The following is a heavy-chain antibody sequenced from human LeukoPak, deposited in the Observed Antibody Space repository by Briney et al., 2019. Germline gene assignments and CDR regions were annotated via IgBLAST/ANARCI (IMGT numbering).Heavy chain of an antibody. V-gene: IGHV4-39*02. CDR1: GGFISSSSYY. CDR2: IYYSGST. Sequence: PSETLSLTCIVSGGFISSSSYYWGWIRQPPGKGLEYIGSIYYSGSTYYNPSLKSRLTISVDTSKNQFSLKLSSVTAADTAVYYCARDTYNYGSSAYYFDYWGQGTLVTVSS. J-gene: IGHJ4*02. D-gene: IGHD5-18*01. CDR3: ARDTYNYGSSAYYFDY.